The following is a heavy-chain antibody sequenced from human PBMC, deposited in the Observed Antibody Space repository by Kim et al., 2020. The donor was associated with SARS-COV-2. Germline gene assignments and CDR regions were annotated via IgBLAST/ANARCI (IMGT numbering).Heavy chain of an antibody. CDR1: GGSISSYY. CDR3: ARGFKWDQRLFDY. Sequence: SETLSLTCTVSGGSISSYYWSWIRQPPGKGLEWIGYIYYSGSTNYNPSLKSRVTISVDTSKNQFSLKLSSVTAADTAVYYCARGFKWDQRLFDYWGQGTLVTVSS. D-gene: IGHD1-26*01. J-gene: IGHJ4*02. V-gene: IGHV4-59*13. CDR2: IYYSGST.